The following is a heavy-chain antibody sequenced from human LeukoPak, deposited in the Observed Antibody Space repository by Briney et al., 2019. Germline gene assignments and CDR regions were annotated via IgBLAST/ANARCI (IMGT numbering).Heavy chain of an antibody. CDR3: ARTMVRGVAPATY. J-gene: IGHJ4*02. D-gene: IGHD3-10*01. V-gene: IGHV1-46*03. CDR2: INPSGGST. CDR1: GYTFTSYY. Sequence: ASVKVSCKASGYTFTSYYMHWGRQAPGQGLEWMGIINPSGGSTSYAQKFQGRVTMTRDMSTSTVYMELSSLRSEDTAVYYCARTMVRGVAPATYWGQGTLVTVSS.